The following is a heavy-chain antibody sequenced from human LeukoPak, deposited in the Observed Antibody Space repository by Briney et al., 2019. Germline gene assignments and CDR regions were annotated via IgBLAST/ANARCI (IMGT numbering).Heavy chain of an antibody. V-gene: IGHV4-38-2*02. Sequence: SETLSLTCTVSGYSISSGFYWGWIRQPPGKGLEWIGNIYHSATTHYNSSLKSRVTISVDTSKNQLSLKLSSVTAADTAVYYCARAYGDNSQYFQHWGQGTLVTVSS. CDR3: ARAYGDNSQYFQH. D-gene: IGHD4-23*01. CDR1: GYSISSGFY. J-gene: IGHJ1*01. CDR2: IYHSATT.